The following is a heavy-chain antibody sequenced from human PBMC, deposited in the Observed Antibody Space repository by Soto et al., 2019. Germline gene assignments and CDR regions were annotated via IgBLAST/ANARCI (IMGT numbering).Heavy chain of an antibody. CDR2: IIPILGIA. CDR3: ARALRRGGVRGELDNGYDYGDSRDYYYYYMDV. Sequence: ASVKVSCKASGGTFSSYTISWVRQAPGQGLEWMGRIIPILGIANYAQKFQGRVTITADKSTSTAYMELSSLRSEDTAVYYCARALRRGGVRGELDNGYDYGDSRDYYYYYMDVWGKGTTVTVSS. D-gene: IGHD4-17*01. J-gene: IGHJ6*03. V-gene: IGHV1-69*02. CDR1: GGTFSSYT.